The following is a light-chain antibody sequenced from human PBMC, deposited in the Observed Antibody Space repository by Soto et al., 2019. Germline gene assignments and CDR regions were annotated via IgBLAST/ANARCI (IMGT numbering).Light chain of an antibody. V-gene: IGKV3-15*01. CDR2: GAS. CDR1: QSVSNN. J-gene: IGKJ1*01. CDR3: QQYNNWPRT. Sequence: EIVMTHSPATLSVSPGERATLSCRASQSVSNNLAWYQQKPGQAPRLLIYGASTRATGIPARFSGSGSGTEFTLTISSLQSEDFAVYYCQQYNNWPRTFGQGTKV.